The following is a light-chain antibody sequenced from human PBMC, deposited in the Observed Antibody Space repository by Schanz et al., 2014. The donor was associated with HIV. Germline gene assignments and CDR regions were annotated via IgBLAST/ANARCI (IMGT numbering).Light chain of an antibody. CDR3: QQYGSSPIT. CDR2: GAS. V-gene: IGKV3-20*01. CDR1: QSVSSSY. J-gene: IGKJ5*01. Sequence: EIVLTQSPGTLSLSPGERATLSCRASQSVSSSYLAWYQQKPGQAPRLLIYGASSRATGIPDRFSGSGSGTDFPLAISRLEPEDFAVYYCQQYGSSPITFGQGTRLEMK.